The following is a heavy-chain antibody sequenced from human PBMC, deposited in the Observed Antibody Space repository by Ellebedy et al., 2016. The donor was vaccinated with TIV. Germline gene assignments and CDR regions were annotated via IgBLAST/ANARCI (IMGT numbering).Heavy chain of an antibody. V-gene: IGHV3-21*01. CDR3: ARPAASYSSSWYDFDC. CDR2: ISSSGTYI. J-gene: IGHJ4*02. CDR1: GFTFSSFT. Sequence: GESLKISCAASGFTFSSFTMNWVRQAPGKGLEWVSSISSSGTYIHNTDSVKGRFTIPRDNAENSLYLQMNSLRVEDTAVYYCARPAASYSSSWYDFDCWGQGTLVTVSS. D-gene: IGHD6-13*01.